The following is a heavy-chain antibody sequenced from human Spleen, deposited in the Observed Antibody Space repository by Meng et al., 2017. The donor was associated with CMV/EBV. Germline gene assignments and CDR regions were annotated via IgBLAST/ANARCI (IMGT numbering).Heavy chain of an antibody. CDR3: ARGVEWVPRFWFDP. CDR1: GGSLSDYY. D-gene: IGHD3-3*01. Sequence: CAVSGGSLSDYYWTWIRQPPGRGLEWIGEINHSRNTNCSPSLKSRVTISVDTSKNQFSLRLSSVTAADTAVYYCARGVEWVPRFWFDPWGQGTLVTVSS. J-gene: IGHJ5*02. V-gene: IGHV4-34*01. CDR2: INHSRNT.